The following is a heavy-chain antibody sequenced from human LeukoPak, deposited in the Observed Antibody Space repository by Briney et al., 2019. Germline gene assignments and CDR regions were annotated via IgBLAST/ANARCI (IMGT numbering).Heavy chain of an antibody. Sequence: SETLSLTCAVYGGSFSGYYWSWIRQPPGKGLEWIGEINHSGSTNYSPSLKSRVTTSVDTSKYQFSLKLSSVTAADTAVYYCARDARCSSITCLDYWGQGTLVTVSS. CDR2: INHSGST. V-gene: IGHV4-34*01. D-gene: IGHD2-2*01. CDR3: ARDARCSSITCLDY. CDR1: GGSFSGYY. J-gene: IGHJ4*02.